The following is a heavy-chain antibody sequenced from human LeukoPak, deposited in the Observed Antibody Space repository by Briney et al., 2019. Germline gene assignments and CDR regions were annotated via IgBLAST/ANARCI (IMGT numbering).Heavy chain of an antibody. CDR3: ASRHCSGGGCYFAGADPFDY. D-gene: IGHD2-15*01. J-gene: IGHJ4*02. CDR1: GFTVSSTY. Sequence: GGSLRLSCAASGFTVSSTYMSWVRQAPGKGLEWVSVIYSGGNIYYIDSVKGRFTISRDTSKNTLYLQMNSLRAEDTAVYFCASRHCSGGGCYFAGADPFDYWGQGALVTVSS. CDR2: IYSGGNI. V-gene: IGHV3-53*01.